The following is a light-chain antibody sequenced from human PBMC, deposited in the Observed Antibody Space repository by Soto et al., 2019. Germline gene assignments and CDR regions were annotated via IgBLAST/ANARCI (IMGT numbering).Light chain of an antibody. CDR3: QQSNNWYT. J-gene: IGKJ2*01. Sequence: EVVMTQSPATLSVSPGERATLSCRASQSVRDNLAWFQQKPGQAPRLLIYGASTRATGVPARFSGSGSGTEFTLTISSLQSEDFGIYYCQQSNNWYTFGQGTKLEIK. CDR1: QSVRDN. V-gene: IGKV3-15*01. CDR2: GAS.